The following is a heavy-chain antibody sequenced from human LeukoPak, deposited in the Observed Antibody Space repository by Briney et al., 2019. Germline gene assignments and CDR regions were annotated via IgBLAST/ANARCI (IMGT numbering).Heavy chain of an antibody. CDR2: IKQDGSEK. D-gene: IGHD1-26*01. CDR1: GFTFSSYW. J-gene: IGHJ3*02. Sequence: GGSLRLSCAASGFTFSSYWMSWVRQAPVKGLEWVANIKQDGSEKYYVDSVKGRFTISRDNAKNSLYLQMNSLRAEDTAVYYCASGSGSDDAFDIWGQGTMVTVSS. V-gene: IGHV3-7*01. CDR3: ASGSGSDDAFDI.